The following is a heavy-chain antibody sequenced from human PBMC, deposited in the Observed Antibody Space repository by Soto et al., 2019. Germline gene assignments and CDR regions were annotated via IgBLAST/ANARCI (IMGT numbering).Heavy chain of an antibody. Sequence: SLRLSCAAAGFTFSSYGMSWVRQAPGKGLEWVSVISGSGGSTYYADSVKGRFTLSRDNSKNTVYLQMNSLRAEDTAVYYCATDAPVCVPMMRYLHDWRQGTLVTVSS. J-gene: IGHJ1*01. CDR1: GFTFSSYG. CDR3: ATDAPVCVPMMRYLHD. D-gene: IGHD3-22*01. CDR2: ISGSGGST. V-gene: IGHV3-23*01.